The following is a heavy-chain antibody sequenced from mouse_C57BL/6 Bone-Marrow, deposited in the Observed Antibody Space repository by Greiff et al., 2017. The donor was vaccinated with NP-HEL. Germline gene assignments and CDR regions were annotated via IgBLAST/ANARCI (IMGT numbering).Heavy chain of an antibody. CDR1: GYTFTDYY. CDR3: ARRAITTVVEGGFAY. CDR2: IGPGSGST. D-gene: IGHD1-1*01. V-gene: IGHV1-77*01. J-gene: IGHJ3*01. Sequence: VQLQQSGAELVKPGASVKISCKASGYTFTDYYINWVKQRPGQGLEWIGKIGPGSGSTYYNEKFKGKATLTADKSSSTAYMQLSSLTAEDSAVYFGARRAITTVVEGGFAYWGQGTLVTVSA.